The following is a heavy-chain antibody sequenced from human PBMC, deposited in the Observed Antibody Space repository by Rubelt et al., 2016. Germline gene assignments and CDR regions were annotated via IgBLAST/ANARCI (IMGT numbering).Heavy chain of an antibody. CDR1: GGSFSGYY. D-gene: IGHD6-19*01. Sequence: QVQLQQWGAGLLKPSETLSLTCAVYGGSFSGYYWSWIRQPPGKGLEWIGEINHSGSTNYNPSLKSRVTISVDTSKNQFSLKLGSVTAADTAVYYCVRLWSKQWPFDYWGRGTLVTVSS. J-gene: IGHJ4*02. V-gene: IGHV4-34*01. CDR2: INHSGST. CDR3: VRLWSKQWPFDY.